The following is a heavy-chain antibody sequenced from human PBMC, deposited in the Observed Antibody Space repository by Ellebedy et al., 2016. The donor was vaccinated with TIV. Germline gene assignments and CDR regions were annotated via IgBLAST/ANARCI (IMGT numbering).Heavy chain of an antibody. D-gene: IGHD1-26*01. CDR1: GYSFTSYW. CDR2: IYPGDSDT. V-gene: IGHV5-51*01. CDR3: ARQGAGWDYYYGMDV. Sequence: KVSCKGSGYSFTSYWIGWVRQMPGKGLEWMGIIYPGDSDTRYSPSFQGQVTISADKSISTAYLQWSSLKASDTAMYYCARQGAGWDYYYGMDVWGQGTTVTVSS. J-gene: IGHJ6*02.